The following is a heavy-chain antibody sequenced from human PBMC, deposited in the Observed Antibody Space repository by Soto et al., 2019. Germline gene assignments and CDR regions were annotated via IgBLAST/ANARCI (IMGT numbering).Heavy chain of an antibody. D-gene: IGHD6-13*01. Sequence: QITLEESGPTLVRPTQTLTLTCTVSGFSLSTDAVGVAWIRQPPGKALEWLALIYWNDEARYKSSLNNRLTITKDTSKNQVVLRMPDMAPLDTATYFCAHRIAAPGRTLDYWGQGILVTVSS. J-gene: IGHJ4*02. CDR1: GFSLSTDAVG. CDR3: AHRIAAPGRTLDY. CDR2: IYWNDEA. V-gene: IGHV2-5*01.